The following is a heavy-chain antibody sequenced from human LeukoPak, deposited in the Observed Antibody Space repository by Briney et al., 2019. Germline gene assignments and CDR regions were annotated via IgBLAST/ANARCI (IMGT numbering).Heavy chain of an antibody. CDR2: INPSGGST. V-gene: IGHV1-46*01. J-gene: IGHJ6*02. CDR3: ARGDSSSWYYYYGMDV. D-gene: IGHD6-13*01. Sequence: PSVKLSCKASGYTFTSYYMHWVRQAPRQGLEWMGIINPSGGSTSYAQKFQGRVTMTRDTSTSTVYMELSSLRSEDTAVYYCARGDSSSWYYYYGMDVWGQGTTVTVS. CDR1: GYTFTSYY.